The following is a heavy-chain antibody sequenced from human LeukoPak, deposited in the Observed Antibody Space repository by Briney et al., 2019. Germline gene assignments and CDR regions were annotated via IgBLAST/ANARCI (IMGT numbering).Heavy chain of an antibody. J-gene: IGHJ4*02. D-gene: IGHD3-10*01. CDR2: ISTSTTHT. CDR1: GFSFSDYY. CDR3: ARDPDSSGSYYKGGSDY. Sequence: PGGSLRLSCAASGFSFSDYYMSWIRQAPGKGLEWVSYISTSTTHTNYADSVKGRFTMSRDKAQNSLYLQLNSLRAEDTAVYYCARDPDSSGSYYKGGSDYWGQGTLVTVSS. V-gene: IGHV3-11*05.